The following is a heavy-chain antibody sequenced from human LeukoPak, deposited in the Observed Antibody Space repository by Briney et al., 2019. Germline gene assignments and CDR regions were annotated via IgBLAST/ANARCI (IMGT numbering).Heavy chain of an antibody. Sequence: SETLSLTCTVSGGSISSYYWTWIRQPPGKGLEWIGYIHYSGSTKYNPSLKSRVTISVDTSKNQFSLNLSSVTAADTAVYYCARGGGGSWYGTVDYWGQGTLVIVSS. CDR3: ARGGGGSWYGTVDY. V-gene: IGHV4-59*01. J-gene: IGHJ4*02. CDR1: GGSISSYY. CDR2: IHYSGST. D-gene: IGHD6-13*01.